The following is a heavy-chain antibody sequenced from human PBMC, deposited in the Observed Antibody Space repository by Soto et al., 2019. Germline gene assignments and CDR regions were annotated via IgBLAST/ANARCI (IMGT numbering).Heavy chain of an antibody. D-gene: IGHD3-22*01. Sequence: SVKVSCKASGGTFSSYAISWVRQAPGQGLEWMGGIIPIFGTANYAQKFQGRVTITADESTSTAYMELSSLRSEDTAVYYCARGRYYDSSGYYYWGYYFDYWGQGTLVTVSS. J-gene: IGHJ4*02. CDR1: GGTFSSYA. CDR2: IIPIFGTA. V-gene: IGHV1-69*13. CDR3: ARGRYYDSSGYYYWGYYFDY.